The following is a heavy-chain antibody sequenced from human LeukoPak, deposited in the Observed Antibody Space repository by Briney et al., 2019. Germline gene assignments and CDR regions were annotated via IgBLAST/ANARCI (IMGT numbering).Heavy chain of an antibody. CDR2: INHSGST. D-gene: IGHD6-13*01. CDR1: GGSFSGYY. J-gene: IGHJ4*02. CDR3: ALPGRYSSSWYMWGGGFAY. V-gene: IGHV4-34*01. Sequence: SETLSLTCAVYGGSFSGYYWSWIRQPPGKGLEWIGEINHSGSTNYNPSLKSRVTISVDTSKNQFSLKLSSVTAADAAVYYCALPGRYSSSWYMWGGGFAYWGQGTLVTVSS.